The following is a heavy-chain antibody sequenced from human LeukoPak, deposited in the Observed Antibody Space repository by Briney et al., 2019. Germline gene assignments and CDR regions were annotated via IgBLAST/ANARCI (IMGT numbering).Heavy chain of an antibody. CDR1: GVTFSRYA. V-gene: IGHV1-69*05. CDR2: ILPIFGTA. D-gene: IGHD2-21*02. CDR3: ARMIVVVTAPPYYFDY. Sequence: GASVKVSCKASGVTFSRYAISWVRPAPGQGLEWMGGILPIFGTANYAQKFQGRVTITTDESTSTAYMELSSLRSEDTAVYYCARMIVVVTAPPYYFDYWGQGSLVTVSS. J-gene: IGHJ4*02.